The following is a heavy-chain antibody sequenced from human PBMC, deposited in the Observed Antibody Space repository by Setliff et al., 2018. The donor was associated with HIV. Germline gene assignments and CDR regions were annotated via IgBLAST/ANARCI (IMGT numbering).Heavy chain of an antibody. V-gene: IGHV1-18*01. D-gene: IGHD5-18*01. Sequence: GALVKVSCKTSGYMFIAYGMSWVRRAPGQGLEWMGWIGPYNGRSEYAQEFQGRVSITTDESTSTTYMELSSLRSDDTAVYYCARGQVVGYTYSGIELWGQGTLVTVSS. CDR3: ARGQVVGYTYSGIEL. CDR1: GYMFIAYG. J-gene: IGHJ4*02. CDR2: IGPYNGRS.